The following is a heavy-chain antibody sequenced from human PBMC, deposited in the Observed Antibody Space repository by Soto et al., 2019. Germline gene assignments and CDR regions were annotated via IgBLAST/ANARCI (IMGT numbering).Heavy chain of an antibody. CDR2: IYYSGST. J-gene: IGHJ5*02. CDR1: GGSISSYY. CDR3: ARAFFPDDSTNWFDP. Sequence: ETLCLSGAVSGGSISSYYWSWIRQPPGKGLEWTGYIYYSGSTNYNPSLKSRVTISVDTSKNQFSLKLSSVTAADTAVYYCARAFFPDDSTNWFDPWGQGTLVTVSS. D-gene: IGHD3-22*01. V-gene: IGHV4-59*01.